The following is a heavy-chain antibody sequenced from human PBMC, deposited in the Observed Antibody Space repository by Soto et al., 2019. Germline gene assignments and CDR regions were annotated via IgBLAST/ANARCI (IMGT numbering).Heavy chain of an antibody. CDR1: GYSFTGYY. CDR2: INPNSGGT. J-gene: IGHJ4*02. V-gene: IGHV1-2*02. CDR3: ARDKIRIAARPGTFDY. Sequence: QVQLVQSGAEVKKPGAAVKVSCKASGYSFTGYYMHWVRQAPGQGLEWMGWINPNSGGTNYAQKFQGRVTMTRDTSLSTAYMELSRLRSDDTAVYFCARDKIRIAARPGTFDYWGQGTLVTVSS. D-gene: IGHD6-6*01.